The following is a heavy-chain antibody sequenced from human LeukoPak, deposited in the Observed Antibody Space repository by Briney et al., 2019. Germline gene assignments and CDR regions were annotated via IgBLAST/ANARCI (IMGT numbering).Heavy chain of an antibody. V-gene: IGHV3-64*01. D-gene: IGHD1-26*01. CDR2: ISNDGVST. CDR1: GFTFRTYS. J-gene: IGHJ5*02. Sequence: GGSLRLSCAASGFTFRTYSIHWVRQAPGKGLEYVSGISNDGVSTYYANSVKGRFTISRDNSNNTLYLQMGSLRAEDMAVYYCARAASGSYFGHNWFDPWGQGTLVTVSS. CDR3: ARAASGSYFGHNWFDP.